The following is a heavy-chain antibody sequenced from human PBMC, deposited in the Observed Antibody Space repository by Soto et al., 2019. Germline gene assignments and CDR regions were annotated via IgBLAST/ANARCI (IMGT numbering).Heavy chain of an antibody. CDR3: ARVTNWGSDYYYYGMDV. CDR1: GFTFSSYS. D-gene: IGHD7-27*01. CDR2: ISSSSSYI. V-gene: IGHV3-21*01. J-gene: IGHJ6*02. Sequence: GGSLRLSCAASGFTFSSYSMNWVRQAPGKGLEWVSSISSSSSYIYYADSVKGRFTISRDNAKNSLYLQMNSLRAEDTAVYYCARVTNWGSDYYYYGMDVWGQGTTVTVSS.